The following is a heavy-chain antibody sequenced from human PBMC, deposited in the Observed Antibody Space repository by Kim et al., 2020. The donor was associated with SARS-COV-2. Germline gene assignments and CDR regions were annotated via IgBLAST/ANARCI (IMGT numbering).Heavy chain of an antibody. J-gene: IGHJ3*02. D-gene: IGHD2-15*01. CDR2: ISHSGDT. CDR1: GSPFSYAYY. Sequence: SETLSLNCSVSGSPFSYAYYWGWIRQPPGRGLEWIGSISHSGDTYYKTSVQSRITISVDTSKNQFSLNLSSVTAADTALYFCARQVVTVWFNFDMWGQGRMVTVSS. CDR3: ARQVVTVWFNFDM. V-gene: IGHV4-38-2*01.